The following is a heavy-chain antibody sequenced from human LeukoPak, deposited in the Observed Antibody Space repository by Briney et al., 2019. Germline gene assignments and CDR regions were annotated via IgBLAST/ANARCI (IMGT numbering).Heavy chain of an antibody. Sequence: SETLSLTCTVSGGSISSYYWSWIRQPAGKGLEWIGYIDHTGITNYNPSLNSRVTISRDTSKNHFSLKLSSVTAADTAVYYCAREDGLLWFGELTWFDPWGQGTLVTVSS. V-gene: IGHV4-59*12. CDR2: IDHTGIT. CDR3: AREDGLLWFGELTWFDP. J-gene: IGHJ5*02. CDR1: GGSISSYY. D-gene: IGHD3-10*01.